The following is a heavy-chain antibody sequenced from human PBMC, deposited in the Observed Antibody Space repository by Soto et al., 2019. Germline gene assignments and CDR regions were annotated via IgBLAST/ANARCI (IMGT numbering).Heavy chain of an antibody. V-gene: IGHV4-30-4*01. CDR1: GASIKSGDYY. CDR3: DSILMNYYSLDY. Sequence: SETXSLTCTFSGASIKSGDYYWSWIRQAPGKGLEWIGHIYYSGSTYYNPSLKSRDGISVDSSKSQVSLKLTYVTAADTAVYFCDSILMNYYSLDYWGQGALVTVSS. J-gene: IGHJ4*02. D-gene: IGHD3-10*01. CDR2: IYYSGST.